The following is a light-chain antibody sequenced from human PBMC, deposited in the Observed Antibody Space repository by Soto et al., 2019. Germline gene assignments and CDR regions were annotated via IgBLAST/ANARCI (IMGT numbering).Light chain of an antibody. Sequence: EIVLTQSPGTLSLSPGERATLSCRASQTVSSSYLAWYQQKPGQAPRLLIFGASTRATGIPDRFSGSGHGTDFSLTIRRLEPEDLAVYYCQQYGSSPWTFGQGTKVEIK. J-gene: IGKJ1*01. V-gene: IGKV3-20*01. CDR3: QQYGSSPWT. CDR1: QTVSSSY. CDR2: GAS.